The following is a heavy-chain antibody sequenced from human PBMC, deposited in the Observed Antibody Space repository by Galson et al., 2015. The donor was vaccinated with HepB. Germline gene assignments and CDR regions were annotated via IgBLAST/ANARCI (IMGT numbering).Heavy chain of an antibody. J-gene: IGHJ5*02. V-gene: IGHV3-30*18. Sequence: SLRLSCAASGFTFSSYGMHWVRQAPGKGLEWVAVISYDGSNKYYADSVKGRFTISRDNSKNTLYLQMNSLRAEDTAVYYCAKEILIGWFDPWGQGTLVTVSS. CDR2: ISYDGSNK. CDR1: GFTFSSYG. CDR3: AKEILIGWFDP. D-gene: IGHD2-8*01.